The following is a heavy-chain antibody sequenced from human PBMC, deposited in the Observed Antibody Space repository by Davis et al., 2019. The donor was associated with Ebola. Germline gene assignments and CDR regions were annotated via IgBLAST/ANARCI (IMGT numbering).Heavy chain of an antibody. CDR3: TRLGGFYTIYYYFDY. CDR1: GGSITNRAYH. V-gene: IGHV4-39*07. CDR2: IDYSGST. J-gene: IGHJ4*02. Sequence: SETLSLTCTVSGGSITNRAYHWGWIRQPPGKGLEWIGSIDYSGSTFYHPSLKSRATISLDTSKSQFSLKLNSVTAADTAVYYCTRLGGFYTIYYYFDYWGQGTLVTVSS. D-gene: IGHD2-8*01.